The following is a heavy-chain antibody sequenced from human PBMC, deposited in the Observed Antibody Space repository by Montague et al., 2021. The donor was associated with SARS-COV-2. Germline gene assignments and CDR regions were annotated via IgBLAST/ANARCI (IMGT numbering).Heavy chain of an antibody. CDR2: IYFSGST. V-gene: IGHV4-59*08. CDR3: TRLSLGWNTD. J-gene: IGHJ1*01. D-gene: IGHD1-1*01. CDR1: GDSMTDSY. Sequence: SETLSLTCTVSGDSMTDSYWSWIRQPPGKGLEYIGYIYFSGSTNYNPSLTSRLTISVDTSKNQFSLKLSSVTAADTAVYFCTRLSLGWNTDWGQGTLVTVSS.